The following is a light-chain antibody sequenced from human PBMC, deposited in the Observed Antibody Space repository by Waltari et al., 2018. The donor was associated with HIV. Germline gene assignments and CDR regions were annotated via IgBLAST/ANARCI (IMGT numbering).Light chain of an antibody. V-gene: IGKV2-28*01. CDR3: MQAQQTPTFT. J-gene: IGKJ3*01. Sequence: IVMTQSPLSLSVTPGESVSISCRSNQSLLHSNGYNYLDWYLQRPRQSPQLLIYLGSNEASGVPDRSRGSGSGTDYTLKISRVQDEDVGAYYCMQAQQTPTFTFGPGTKVDIK. CDR2: LGS. CDR1: QSLLHSNGYNY.